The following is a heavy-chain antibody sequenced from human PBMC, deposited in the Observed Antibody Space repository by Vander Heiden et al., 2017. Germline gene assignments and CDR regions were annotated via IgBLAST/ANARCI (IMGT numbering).Heavy chain of an antibody. CDR2: IYYVGTT. CDR1: GGSISGGGYP. J-gene: IGHJ4*02. D-gene: IGHD1-7*01. Sequence: LQLLESGSGLVKPSQTLSPTCAVSGGSISGGGYPGSWIRQPPGKGLEWIGYIYYVGTTYYNPSLKSRVTISVDRSKNHLSLNLTSGTAADTAVYYCAKVGPATSLEYWGQGILVTVSS. V-gene: IGHV4-30-2*01. CDR3: AKVGPATSLEY.